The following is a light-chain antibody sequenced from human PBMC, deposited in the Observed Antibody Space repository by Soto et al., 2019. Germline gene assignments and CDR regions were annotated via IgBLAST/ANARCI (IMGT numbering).Light chain of an antibody. Sequence: EIVMTQSPATLSLSPGERATLSCRASQSVSSNLSWYRQRPGQAPRLLIYGAFTRATGIHARFSGRESGTECTLNISSLQSEDFAVYYCQQYNNWGTFGQGTKVQIK. CDR1: QSVSSN. J-gene: IGKJ1*01. CDR3: QQYNNWGT. V-gene: IGKV3-15*01. CDR2: GAF.